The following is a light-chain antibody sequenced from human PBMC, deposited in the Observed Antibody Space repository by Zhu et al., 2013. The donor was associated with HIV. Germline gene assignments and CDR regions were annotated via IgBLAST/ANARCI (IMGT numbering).Light chain of an antibody. V-gene: IGKV3-20*01. CDR1: QSFNSNY. J-gene: IGKJ4*01. CDR2: GAS. Sequence: EIVLTQSPGTLSLSPGERATLSCRASQSFNSNYLAWYQQKPGQAPRLLIYGASSRATGIPDRFSGRGSGTDFTLTISRLEPEDFAMYFCQQFGTSSLTFGGGTKVEIK. CDR3: QQFGTSSLT.